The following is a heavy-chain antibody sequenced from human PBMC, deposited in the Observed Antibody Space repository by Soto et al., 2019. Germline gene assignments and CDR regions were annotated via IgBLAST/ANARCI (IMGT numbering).Heavy chain of an antibody. V-gene: IGHV1-69*13. J-gene: IGHJ6*02. Sequence: SVKVSCKASGGTFSSYAISWVRQAPGQGLEWMGGIIPIFGTANYAQKFQGRVTITADESTSTAYMEMSSLRSEDTAVYYCARKDDFWSGPDLNYYYYYGMDVWGQGTTVTVSS. CDR2: IIPIFGTA. CDR3: ARKDDFWSGPDLNYYYYYGMDV. D-gene: IGHD3-3*01. CDR1: GGTFSSYA.